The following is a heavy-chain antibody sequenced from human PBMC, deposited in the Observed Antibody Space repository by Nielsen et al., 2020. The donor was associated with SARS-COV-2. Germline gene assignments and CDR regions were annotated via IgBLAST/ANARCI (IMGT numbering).Heavy chain of an antibody. CDR2: ISYDGSNK. CDR1: GFTFSSYG. Sequence: GGSLRLSCAASGFTFSSYGMHWVRQAPGKGLEWVAVISYDGSNKYYADSVKGRFTISRDNSKNTLYLQMDSLRAEDTAVYYCAKDRPYYYDSSGYPAYWGQGTLVTVSS. D-gene: IGHD3-22*01. J-gene: IGHJ4*02. V-gene: IGHV3-30*18. CDR3: AKDRPYYYDSSGYPAY.